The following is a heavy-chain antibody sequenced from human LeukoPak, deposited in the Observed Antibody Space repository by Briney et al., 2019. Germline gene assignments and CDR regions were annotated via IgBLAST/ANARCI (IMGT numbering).Heavy chain of an antibody. V-gene: IGHV3-21*01. Sequence: PGGSLRLSCAASGFTFSSYSMHWVRQAPGKGLEWVSSISSSSSYIYYADSVKGRFTISRDNAKNSLYLQMNSLRAEDTAVYYCAREITGDAFDIWGQGTMVTVSS. J-gene: IGHJ3*02. CDR2: ISSSSSYI. CDR1: GFTFSSYS. D-gene: IGHD3-16*01. CDR3: AREITGDAFDI.